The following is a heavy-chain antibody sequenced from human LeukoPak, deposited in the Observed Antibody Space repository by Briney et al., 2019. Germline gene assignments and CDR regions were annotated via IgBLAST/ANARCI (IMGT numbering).Heavy chain of an antibody. CDR3: ARQPPGVDPVSSKLFDY. J-gene: IGHJ4*02. CDR2: IYYSGST. CDR1: GGSISSSSYY. D-gene: IGHD2-15*01. V-gene: IGHV4-39*01. Sequence: SETLSLTCTVSGGSISSSSYYWGWIRQPPGKGLEWIGSIYYSGSTYYNPSLKSRVTISVDTSKNQFSLKLSSVTAADTAVYYCARQPPGVDPVSSKLFDYWGQGTLVTVSS.